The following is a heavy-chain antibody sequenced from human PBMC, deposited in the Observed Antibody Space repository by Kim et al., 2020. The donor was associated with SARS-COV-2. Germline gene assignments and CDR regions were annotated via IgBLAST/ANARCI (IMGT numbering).Heavy chain of an antibody. CDR2: ISYDGSNK. Sequence: GGSLRLSCAASGFTFSSYAMHWVRQAPGKGLEWVAVISYDGSNKYYADSVKGRFTISRDNSKNTLYLQMNSLRAEDTAVYYCAREGRGRDSSSWYVPTLIGRWFDPWGQGTLVTVSS. CDR1: GFTFSSYA. J-gene: IGHJ5*02. CDR3: AREGRGRDSSSWYVPTLIGRWFDP. D-gene: IGHD6-13*01. V-gene: IGHV3-30*04.